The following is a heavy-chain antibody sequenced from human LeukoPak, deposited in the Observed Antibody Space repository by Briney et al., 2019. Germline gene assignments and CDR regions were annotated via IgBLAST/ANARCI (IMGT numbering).Heavy chain of an antibody. CDR3: ARTDSGYDLLFDY. CDR1: GFTFSSFE. V-gene: IGHV3-48*03. D-gene: IGHD5-12*01. CDR2: ISGSGGTI. J-gene: IGHJ4*02. Sequence: GGSLRLSCAASGFTFSSFEMTWVRQAPGKGLEWVSSISGSGGTIYYADSVKGRLTISRDNAKNSLNLQLNSLRAEDTAVYYCARTDSGYDLLFDYWGKGTLVTVSS.